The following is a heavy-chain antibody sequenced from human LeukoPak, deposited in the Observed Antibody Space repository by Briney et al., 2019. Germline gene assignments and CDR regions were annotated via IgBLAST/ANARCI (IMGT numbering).Heavy chain of an antibody. D-gene: IGHD2-2*01. Sequence: SETLSLTCAVYGGSFSGYYWSWIRQPPGKGLEWIGEINHSGSTDYNPSLKSRVTISVDTSKNQFSLKLSSVTAADTAVYYCASGQDILILGATMKNNWFDPWGQGTLVTVSS. J-gene: IGHJ5*02. CDR2: INHSGST. CDR3: ASGQDILILGATMKNNWFDP. V-gene: IGHV4-34*01. CDR1: GGSFSGYY.